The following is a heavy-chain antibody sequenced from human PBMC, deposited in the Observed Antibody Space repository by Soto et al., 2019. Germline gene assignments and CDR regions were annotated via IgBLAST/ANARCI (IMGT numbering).Heavy chain of an antibody. D-gene: IGHD6-6*01. CDR3: AKMKGNSSSFDF. Sequence: QVQLVESVGGVVQPGRSLRLSCAASGFTFSHYGLDWVRLAPGRGLEWVAVISYDGTKRYFADSVKGRFTVSRDNSRNTLFLQMNSLRAEDTAVYYCAKMKGNSSSFDFWGQGALVTVSS. J-gene: IGHJ4*02. CDR2: ISYDGTKR. V-gene: IGHV3-30*18. CDR1: GFTFSHYG.